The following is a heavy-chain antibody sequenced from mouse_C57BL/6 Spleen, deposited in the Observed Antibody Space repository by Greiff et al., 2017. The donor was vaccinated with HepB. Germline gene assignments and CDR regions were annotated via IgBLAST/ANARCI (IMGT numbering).Heavy chain of an antibody. CDR1: GCTFTGYW. CDR3: ARLTYYYGSSFDY. CDR2: IYPSDSET. V-gene: IGHV1-61*01. D-gene: IGHD1-1*01. Sequence: QVQLQQPGAELVRPGSSVKLSCKASGCTFTGYWMDWVKQRPGQGLEWIGNIYPSDSETHYNQKFKDKATLTVDKSSSTAYMQLSSLTSEDSAVYYCARLTYYYGSSFDYWGQGTTLTVSS. J-gene: IGHJ2*01.